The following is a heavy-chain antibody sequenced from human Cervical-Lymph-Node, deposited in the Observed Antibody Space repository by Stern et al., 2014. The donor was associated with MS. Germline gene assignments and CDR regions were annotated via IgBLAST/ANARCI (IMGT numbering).Heavy chain of an antibody. CDR1: GFNFKSYA. D-gene: IGHD3-9*01. CDR3: VKETGGGPGASSFDS. V-gene: IGHV3-33*06. CDR2: IWYDGTNT. Sequence: QDQLVQSGGAVVQSGTSLRLSCTASGFNFKSYAMHWVRQAPGKGLEWVSMIWYDGTNTYYAESVEGRFTISRDNSKKTLYLQMNSLRAGDTATYYCVKETGGGPGASSFDSWGQGTLVAVSS. J-gene: IGHJ4*02.